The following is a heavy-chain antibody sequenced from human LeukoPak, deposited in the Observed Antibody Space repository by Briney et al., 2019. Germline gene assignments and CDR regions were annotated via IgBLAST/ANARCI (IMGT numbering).Heavy chain of an antibody. Sequence: SETLSLTCTVSGGSISSYYWSWIRQPPGKGLEWIGYIYCSGSTNYNPSLKSRVTISVDTSKNQFSLKLSSVTAADTAVYYCARYRYFDWLPDYYYGMDVWGQGTTVTVSS. J-gene: IGHJ6*02. D-gene: IGHD3-9*01. V-gene: IGHV4-59*01. CDR2: IYCSGST. CDR1: GGSISSYY. CDR3: ARYRYFDWLPDYYYGMDV.